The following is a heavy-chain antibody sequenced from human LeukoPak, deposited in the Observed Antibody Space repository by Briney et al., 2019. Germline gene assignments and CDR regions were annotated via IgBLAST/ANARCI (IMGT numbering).Heavy chain of an antibody. CDR3: ARTVYISSWYDTDY. CDR2: IDWDDDK. Sequence: SGPTVVYPTQTLTLTCTISGFSLSTSGMCVSWIRQPPGKALEWPARIDWDDDKYYSTSLKTRLTISKDTSKNQVVLTMTNMDPVDTATYSCARTVYISSWYDTDYWGQGTLVTVSS. V-gene: IGHV2-70*11. CDR1: GFSLSTSGMC. J-gene: IGHJ4*02. D-gene: IGHD6-13*01.